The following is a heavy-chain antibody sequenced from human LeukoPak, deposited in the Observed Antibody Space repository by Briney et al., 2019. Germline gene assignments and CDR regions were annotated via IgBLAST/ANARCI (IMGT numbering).Heavy chain of an antibody. Sequence: GRSLRLSCAASGFTFSTYAMHWVRQAPGKGLEWVAVISYDGSSKYYADSVKGRFTISRDNSKNTLYLQMNSLRAEDPAVYYCARGAVAPVRVDYFDYWGQGTLVTVSS. V-gene: IGHV3-30*01. D-gene: IGHD5-12*01. CDR3: ARGAVAPVRVDYFDY. CDR2: ISYDGSSK. CDR1: GFTFSTYA. J-gene: IGHJ4*02.